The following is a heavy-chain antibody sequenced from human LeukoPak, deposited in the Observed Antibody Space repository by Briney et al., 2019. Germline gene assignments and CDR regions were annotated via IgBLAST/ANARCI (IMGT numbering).Heavy chain of an antibody. CDR1: GFTFSSYG. CDR3: AKVGDYYDSSGYYSTDAFDI. V-gene: IGHV3-30*18. Sequence: GGSLRLSCAASGFTFSSYGMHWVRQASGKGLEWVAVISYDGSNKYYADSVKGRFTISRDNSKNTLYLQMNSLRAEDTAVYYCAKVGDYYDSSGYYSTDAFDIWGQGTMVTVSS. D-gene: IGHD3-22*01. CDR2: ISYDGSNK. J-gene: IGHJ3*02.